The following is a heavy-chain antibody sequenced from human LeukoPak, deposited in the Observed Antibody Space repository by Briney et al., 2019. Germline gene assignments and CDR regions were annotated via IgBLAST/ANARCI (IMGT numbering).Heavy chain of an antibody. V-gene: IGHV3-23*01. CDR3: AKDWIPYNRVFDCFDF. J-gene: IGHJ4*02. D-gene: IGHD1-1*01. Sequence: GGSLRLSCAGSGFTFSIHAMSWVRQAPGKGLEWVSTIGGGDTYYADSVKGRLTISRDDSRSTVHLQMNSLRAEDTAVYYCAKDWIPYNRVFDCFDFWGQGTLVTVSS. CDR1: GFTFSIHA. CDR2: IGGGDT.